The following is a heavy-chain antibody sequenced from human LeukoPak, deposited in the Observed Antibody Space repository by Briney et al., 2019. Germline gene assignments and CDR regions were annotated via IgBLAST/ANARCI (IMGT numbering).Heavy chain of an antibody. J-gene: IGHJ4*02. V-gene: IGHV5-51*01. CDR3: ATSESQTKFDF. Sequence: GESLKISRKGSGYNFTIYWIGWVRQMPGKGLEWMGIIYPGDSDTRYSPSFQGQVTISADKSINTAYLQWSSLKASDTAMYYCATSESQTKFDFWGQGTLVTVSS. CDR1: GYNFTIYW. CDR2: IYPGDSDT. D-gene: IGHD1/OR15-1a*01.